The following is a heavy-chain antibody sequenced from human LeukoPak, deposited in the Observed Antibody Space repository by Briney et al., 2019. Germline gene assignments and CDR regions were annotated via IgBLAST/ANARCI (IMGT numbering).Heavy chain of an antibody. CDR3: ARDFYSSSSHYYYYMDV. D-gene: IGHD6-6*01. J-gene: IGHJ6*03. CDR2: ISYDGSNK. Sequence: PGGSLRLSCAASGFTFSNYAMSWVRQAPGKGLEWVAVISYDGSNKYYADSVKGRFTISRDNSKNTLYLQMNSLRAEDTAVYYCARDFYSSSSHYYYYMDVWGKGTTVTISS. CDR1: GFTFSNYA. V-gene: IGHV3-30*04.